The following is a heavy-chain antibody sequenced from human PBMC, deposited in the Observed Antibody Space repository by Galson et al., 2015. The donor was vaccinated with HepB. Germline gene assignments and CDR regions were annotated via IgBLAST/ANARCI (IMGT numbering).Heavy chain of an antibody. CDR2: MNTNTGQP. D-gene: IGHD3-3*01. J-gene: IGHJ6*03. Sequence: SCKASGYTFTDYVVNWVRQAPGQGLEWMGWMNTNTGQPPYAPGFAGRVVFSLDTSVTTAYLQISSLETDDTAVYYCARSPLRFLDWLPYYDYYYMDVWGEGTTVTVSS. V-gene: IGHV7-4-1*02. CDR3: ARSPLRFLDWLPYYDYYYMDV. CDR1: GYTFTDYV.